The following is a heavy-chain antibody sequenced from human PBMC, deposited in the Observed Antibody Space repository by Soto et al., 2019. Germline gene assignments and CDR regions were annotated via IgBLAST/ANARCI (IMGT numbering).Heavy chain of an antibody. CDR3: ARGWGSGVFDY. D-gene: IGHD6-19*01. J-gene: IGHJ4*02. CDR1: GVSFSGYY. V-gene: IGHV4-34*01. Sequence: QVQLQQWGAGLLKPSETLSLTCAVFGVSFSGYYWNWIRQPPGKGLEWIGEINHSGSTNYNPSLKSRVTISVDPSKNQFSLKLRSVTAADTAVYYCARGWGSGVFDYWGQGTLVTVSS. CDR2: INHSGST.